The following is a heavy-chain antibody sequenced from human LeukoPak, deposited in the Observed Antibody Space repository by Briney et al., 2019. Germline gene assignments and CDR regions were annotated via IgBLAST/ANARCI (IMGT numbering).Heavy chain of an antibody. CDR3: ARAQGNGLIDF. V-gene: IGHV4-38-2*02. CDR1: GYSISSGYY. Sequence: SETLSLTCTVSGYSISSGYYWGWIRQPPGKGLEWIGSIYYSGNTYYNPSLKSRVTISLDTSRNQFSLRLSSVTAADTADYYCARAQGNGLIDFWGQGTLVTVSS. J-gene: IGHJ4*02. D-gene: IGHD3/OR15-3a*01. CDR2: IYYSGNT.